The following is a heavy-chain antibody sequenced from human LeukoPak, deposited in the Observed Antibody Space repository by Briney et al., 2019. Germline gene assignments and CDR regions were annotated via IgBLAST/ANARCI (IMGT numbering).Heavy chain of an antibody. V-gene: IGHV4-39*07. CDR1: GDSISSSSYY. Sequence: PSETLSLTCSVSGDSISSSSYYWSWIRQPPGKGLEWIGEINHSGSTNYNPSLKSRVTISVDTSKNQFSLKLSSVTAADTAVYYCARVSLAFTVTTFSIFLDYWGQGTLVTVSS. CDR2: INHSGST. CDR3: ARVSLAFTVTTFSIFLDY. J-gene: IGHJ4*02. D-gene: IGHD4-17*01.